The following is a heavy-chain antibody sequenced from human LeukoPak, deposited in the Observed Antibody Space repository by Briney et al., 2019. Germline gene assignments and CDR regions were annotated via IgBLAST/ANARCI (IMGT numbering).Heavy chain of an antibody. Sequence: ASVKVSCKASGYTFTSYGISWVRQAPGQGLEWMGWISAYNGNTNYAQKLQGRVTMTTDTSTSTAYMELRSLRSDDTAVYYCARVSQQLVNYYYYGMDVWGQGTTVTVSS. D-gene: IGHD6-13*01. CDR3: ARVSQQLVNYYYYGMDV. CDR2: ISAYNGNT. CDR1: GYTFTSYG. J-gene: IGHJ6*02. V-gene: IGHV1-18*01.